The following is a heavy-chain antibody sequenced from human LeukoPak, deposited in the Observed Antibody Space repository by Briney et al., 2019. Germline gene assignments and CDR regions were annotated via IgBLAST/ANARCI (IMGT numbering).Heavy chain of an antibody. CDR2: IYYSGST. CDR3: ARGNGWVCSSTSCYNWFDP. J-gene: IGHJ5*02. Sequence: SETLSLTCTVSGGSISSYYWSWIRQPPGKGLEWIGYIYYSGSTNYNPSLKSRVTISVGTSKNQFSLKLSSVTAADTAVYYCARGNGWVCSSTSCYNWFDPWGQGTLVTVSS. CDR1: GGSISSYY. D-gene: IGHD2-2*01. V-gene: IGHV4-59*01.